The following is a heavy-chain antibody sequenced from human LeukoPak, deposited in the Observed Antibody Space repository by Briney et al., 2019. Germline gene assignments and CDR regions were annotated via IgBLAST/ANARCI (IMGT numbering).Heavy chain of an antibody. CDR2: IKSKSDGGTT. J-gene: IGHJ6*02. CDR3: TTLRYCSNTSCPIRQYFYYGVDV. V-gene: IGHV3-15*01. D-gene: IGHD2-2*01. CDR1: GGSLSGYH. Sequence: ETLSLTCAVYGGSLSGYHWSWIRQPPGKGLEWVGRIKSKSDGGTTDYAAPVKGRFTISRDDSKTTLYLQINSLKTEDTAVYYCTTLRYCSNTSCPIRQYFYYGVDVWGQGTTVTVSS.